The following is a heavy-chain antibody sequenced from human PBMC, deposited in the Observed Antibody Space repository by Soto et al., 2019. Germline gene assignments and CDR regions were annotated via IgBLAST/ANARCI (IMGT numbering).Heavy chain of an antibody. D-gene: IGHD3-22*01. CDR2: IYYSGST. CDR1: GGSIASSLYY. V-gene: IGHV4-39*01. J-gene: IGHJ3*02. Sequence: PSETLSLTCTVSGGSIASSLYYWGWVRQSPGKGLEWIESIYYSGSTHYNPSLKSRVTVSVDTSKNQFSLKLSSVTAADTAVYYCARTYDGSGPNSGGYGFDIWGQGTMVTVSS. CDR3: ARTYDGSGPNSGGYGFDI.